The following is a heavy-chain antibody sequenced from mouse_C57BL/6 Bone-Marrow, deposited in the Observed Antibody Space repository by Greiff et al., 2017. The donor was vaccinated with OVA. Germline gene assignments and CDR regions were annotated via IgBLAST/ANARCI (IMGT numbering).Heavy chain of an antibody. V-gene: IGHV5-4*03. Sequence: EVKLVESGGGLVKPGGSLKLSCAASGFTFSSYAMSWVRQTPEKRLEWVATISDGGSYTYYPDNVKGRFTISRANAKNNLYLQMSHLKSEDTAMYYCARFKGYFDVWGTGTTVTVSS. J-gene: IGHJ1*03. CDR3: ARFKGYFDV. CDR1: GFTFSSYA. CDR2: ISDGGSYT.